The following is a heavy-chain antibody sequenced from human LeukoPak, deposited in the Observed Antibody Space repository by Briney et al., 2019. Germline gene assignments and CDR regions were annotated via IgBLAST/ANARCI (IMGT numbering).Heavy chain of an antibody. CDR2: INPTGGST. D-gene: IGHD4-4*01. CDR3: ARNFRNYDGYPFDY. V-gene: IGHV1-46*01. Sequence: RASVKVSCKASGYTFTSYYMHWVRQAPGQGLEWMGLINPTGGSTNYAQKFQGRVTVTRDTSTSTVYMELSSLRSEDTAVYFCARNFRNYDGYPFDYWGQGTLVTVSS. J-gene: IGHJ4*02. CDR1: GYTFTSYY.